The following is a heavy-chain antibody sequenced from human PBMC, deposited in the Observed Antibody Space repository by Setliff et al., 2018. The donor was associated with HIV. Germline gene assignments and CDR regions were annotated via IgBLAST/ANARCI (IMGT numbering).Heavy chain of an antibody. Sequence: SETLSLTCAVSGGSISSTNWWTWVRQPPGKGLEWIGSIYYSGSTNYNPSLKSRVTISVDTSKNQFSLKLSSVTAADTAVYYCASMERGSGFSNRNYFDYWGQGTLVTVSS. J-gene: IGHJ4*02. D-gene: IGHD6-19*01. CDR3: ASMERGSGFSNRNYFDY. CDR1: GGSISSTNW. CDR2: IYYSGST. V-gene: IGHV4-4*02.